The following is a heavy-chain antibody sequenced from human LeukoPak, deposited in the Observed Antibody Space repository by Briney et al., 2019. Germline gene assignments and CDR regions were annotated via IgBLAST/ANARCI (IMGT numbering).Heavy chain of an antibody. V-gene: IGHV3-9*01. CDR3: ARGRIASPGTFDY. J-gene: IGHJ4*02. D-gene: IGHD6-13*01. Sequence: GGSLRLSCAASGFTFDDYAMHWVRQAPGKGLEWVSGISWNSGSIGYADSVKGRFTISRDNAKNSLYLQMNSLRAEDTALYYCARGRIASPGTFDYWGQGTPVTVSS. CDR2: ISWNSGSI. CDR1: GFTFDDYA.